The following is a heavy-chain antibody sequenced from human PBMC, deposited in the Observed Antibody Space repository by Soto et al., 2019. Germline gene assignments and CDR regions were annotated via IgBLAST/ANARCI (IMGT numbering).Heavy chain of an antibody. Sequence: SETLSLTCTVSGGSISSSSYYWGWIRQPPGKGLEWIGSIYYSGSTYYNPSLKSRVTISVDTSKNQFSLKLSSVTAADTAVYYCFWQLVRYHHDGEAVSGQGTT. J-gene: IGHJ6*02. V-gene: IGHV4-39*01. CDR1: GGSISSSSYY. CDR3: FWQLVRYHHDGEAV. D-gene: IGHD6-13*01. CDR2: IYYSGST.